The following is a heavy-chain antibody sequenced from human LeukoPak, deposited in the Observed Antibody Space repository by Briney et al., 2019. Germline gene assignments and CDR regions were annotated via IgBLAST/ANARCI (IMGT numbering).Heavy chain of an antibody. CDR2: IYYSGST. V-gene: IGHV4-59*01. CDR1: GGSLSSYY. CDR3: ARVYDYVLGSYPPVFDP. J-gene: IGHJ5*02. Sequence: SQTLSLTCTVSGGSLSSYYWSWVRQPPGKGLEWIGYIYYSGSTNYHPSLKSRVTKSVDTSKNQFSLKLSSVTAADTAVYCCARVYDYVLGSYPPVFDPWGQGILVTVSS. D-gene: IGHD3-16*01.